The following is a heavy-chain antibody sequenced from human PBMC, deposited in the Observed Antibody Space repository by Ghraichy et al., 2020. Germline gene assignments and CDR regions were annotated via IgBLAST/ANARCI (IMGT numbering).Heavy chain of an antibody. CDR1: GFTFSSYW. V-gene: IGHV3-74*01. CDR3: AREPLDSSGYGAFDY. J-gene: IGHJ4*02. D-gene: IGHD3-22*01. CDR2: INSDGSST. Sequence: GGSLRLSCAASGFTFSSYWMHWVRQAPGKGLVWVSRINSDGSSTSYADSVKGRFTISRDNAKNTLYLQMYSLRAEDTAVYYCAREPLDSSGYGAFDYWGQGTLVTVSS.